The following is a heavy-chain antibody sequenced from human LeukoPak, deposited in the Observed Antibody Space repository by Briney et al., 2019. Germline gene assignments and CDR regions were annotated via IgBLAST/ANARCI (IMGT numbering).Heavy chain of an antibody. CDR3: SSDYSSGWYYFDY. J-gene: IGHJ4*02. CDR2: IRSKASGGTT. CDR1: GFSLTNYA. Sequence: GGSLRLSCTASGFSLTNYAVSWFRQAPGKGLEWVGYIRSKASGGTTEYAASVKGRFSISRDDSKSIAYLQMNSLKTEDTAVYYCSSDYSSGWYYFDYWGQGTLVTVSP. V-gene: IGHV3-49*03. D-gene: IGHD6-19*01.